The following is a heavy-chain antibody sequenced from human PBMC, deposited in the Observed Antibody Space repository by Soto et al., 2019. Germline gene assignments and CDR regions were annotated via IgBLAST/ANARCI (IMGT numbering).Heavy chain of an antibody. V-gene: IGHV4-59*01. Sequence: SETLSLTCTVSGGSISSYYWSWIRQPPGKGLEWIGYIYYSGSTNYNPSLKSRVTISVDTSKNQFSLKLSSVTAADTAVYYCARVQDYYHGSGSYWSDPWGQGTLVTVSS. CDR2: IYYSGST. D-gene: IGHD3-10*01. CDR1: GGSISSYY. J-gene: IGHJ5*02. CDR3: ARVQDYYHGSGSYWSDP.